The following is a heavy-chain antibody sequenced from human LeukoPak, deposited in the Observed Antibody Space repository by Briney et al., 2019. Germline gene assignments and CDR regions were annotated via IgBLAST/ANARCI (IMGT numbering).Heavy chain of an antibody. Sequence: GGSLRLSCAASGFTFSSYWMSWVRQAPGKGLEWVANIKQDGSEKFYVDSVKGRFTISRDNAKNSLYLQMNSLRAEDTAVYYCARDKKEMATIFRGWWANYYFDYWGQGTLVTVSS. CDR1: GFTFSSYW. CDR3: ARDKKEMATIFRGWWANYYFDY. CDR2: IKQDGSEK. D-gene: IGHD5-24*01. V-gene: IGHV3-7*01. J-gene: IGHJ4*02.